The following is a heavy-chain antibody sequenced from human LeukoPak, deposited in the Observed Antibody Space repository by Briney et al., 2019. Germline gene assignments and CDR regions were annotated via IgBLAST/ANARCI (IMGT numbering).Heavy chain of an antibody. CDR3: AKDLGYDYVWGEGNLYDY. V-gene: IGHV3-21*04. CDR1: GFTFSSYS. D-gene: IGHD3-16*01. J-gene: IGHJ4*02. Sequence: PGGSLRLSCAASGFTFSSYSMNWVRQAPGKGLEWVSSISSSSSYIYYADSVKGRFTISRDNAKNSLYLQMNSLRAEDTAVYYCAKDLGYDYVWGEGNLYDYWGQGTLVTVSS. CDR2: ISSSSSYI.